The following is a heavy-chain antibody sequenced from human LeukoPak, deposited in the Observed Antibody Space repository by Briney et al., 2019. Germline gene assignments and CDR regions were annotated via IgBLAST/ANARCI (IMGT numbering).Heavy chain of an antibody. CDR1: GGSISSYY. V-gene: IGHV4-59*01. CDR3: ARVAHPADTNFDH. J-gene: IGHJ4*02. Sequence: SETLSLTCTVSGGSISSYYWSWIRQPPGKGLEWIGYIYYSGSTNYNPSLKSRVTISVDTSKNQFSLKLSSVTAADTAVYYCARVAHPADTNFDHWGQGTLVTVSS. CDR2: IYYSGST.